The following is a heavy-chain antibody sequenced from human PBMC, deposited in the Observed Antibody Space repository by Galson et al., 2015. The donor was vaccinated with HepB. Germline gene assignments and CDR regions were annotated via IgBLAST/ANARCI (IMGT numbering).Heavy chain of an antibody. J-gene: IGHJ4*02. D-gene: IGHD2-21*01. CDR1: GFRFSDYY. Sequence: SLRLSCAASGFRFSDYYMAWVRQAPGKGLEWISYISTSSDYTNYAGSVKGRFTISRDNAQNSLFLQMNRLRIEDTAVYYCARDLRPHCGTRCYLTFDYWGQGILVTVSS. CDR3: ARDLRPHCGTRCYLTFDY. V-gene: IGHV3-11*06. CDR2: ISTSSDYT.